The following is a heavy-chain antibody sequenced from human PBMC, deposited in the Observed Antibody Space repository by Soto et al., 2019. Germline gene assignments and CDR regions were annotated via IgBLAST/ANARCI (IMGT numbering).Heavy chain of an antibody. CDR3: AKVGGWDYYYYLDV. V-gene: IGHV4-39*02. CDR1: GGSLSNNDY. Sequence: QLQVQESGPGLVKPSETLSLTCSVSGGSLSNNDYWAWIRQPPGKGLEWVGSTFYGGTTYYSPSLKSRLSISVDASNNQFSLKLSSVTAADTAVYYCAKVGGWDYYYYLDVWGKGTTVTVSS. J-gene: IGHJ6*03. CDR2: TFYGGTT. D-gene: IGHD6-19*01.